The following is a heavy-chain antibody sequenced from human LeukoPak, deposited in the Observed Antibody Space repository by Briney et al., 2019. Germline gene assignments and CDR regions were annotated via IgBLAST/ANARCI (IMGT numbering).Heavy chain of an antibody. CDR3: AKDLPPVGSGSYFDY. CDR1: GFTFSSYA. Sequence: GGSLRLSCAASGFTFSSYAMSWVRQAPGKGLEWVSGISGSGGSTYYADSVKGRFTISRDNSKNTLFLQMNSLRAEDTAVYYCAKDLPPVGSGSYFDYWGQGTLVTASS. J-gene: IGHJ4*02. CDR2: ISGSGGST. V-gene: IGHV3-23*01. D-gene: IGHD1-26*01.